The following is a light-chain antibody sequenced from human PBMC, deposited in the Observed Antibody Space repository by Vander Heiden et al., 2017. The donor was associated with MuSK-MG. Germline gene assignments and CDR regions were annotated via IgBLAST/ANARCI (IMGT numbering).Light chain of an antibody. V-gene: IGLV1-40*01. CDR3: QSYDSSLSGWVV. J-gene: IGLJ2*01. Sequence: QSVLTQPPSVSGAPVQRVTISCTGSSSNIGAGYDVHWYQQLPGTAPKLLIYGNSNRPSGVPDRFSGSKSGTSASLAITGLQAEDEADYYCQSYDSSLSGWVVFGGGTKLTVL. CDR1: SSNIGAGYD. CDR2: GNS.